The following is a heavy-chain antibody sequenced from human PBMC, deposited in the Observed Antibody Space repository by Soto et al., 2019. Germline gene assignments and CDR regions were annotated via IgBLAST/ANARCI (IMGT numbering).Heavy chain of an antibody. CDR2: ISSSSSYT. CDR1: GFTFSDYY. V-gene: IGHV3-11*05. CDR3: ASRYCSGGSCYYH. D-gene: IGHD2-15*01. J-gene: IGHJ5*02. Sequence: QVPLVESGGGLVKPGGSLRLSCAASGFTFSDYYMSWIRQAPGKGLEWVSYISSSSSYTNYADSVKGRFTISRDNAKNSLYLQMNSLRAEDTAVYYCASRYCSGGSCYYHWGQGTLVTVSS.